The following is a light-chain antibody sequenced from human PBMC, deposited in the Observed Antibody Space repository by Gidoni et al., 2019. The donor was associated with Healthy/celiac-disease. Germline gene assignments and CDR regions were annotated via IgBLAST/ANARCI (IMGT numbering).Light chain of an antibody. V-gene: IGKV1-39*01. CDR3: KHSYSTLLT. CDR2: AAS. Sequence: IKLPTSPSSLSASVGDRVTIPCRASQSIISYLHWYQQNPGKAPKLLTYAASSLQSGFPSRLSGSGLGKDSTLTISSLQPEDLATYYCKHSYSTLLTFGGGTKVEIK. J-gene: IGKJ4*01. CDR1: QSIISY.